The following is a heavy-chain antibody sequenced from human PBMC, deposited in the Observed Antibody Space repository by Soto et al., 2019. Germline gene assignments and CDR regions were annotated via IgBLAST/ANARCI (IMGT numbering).Heavy chain of an antibody. J-gene: IGHJ5*02. CDR1: GGSISSYY. CDR3: ARSDFGVPLYNWFDP. Sequence: LETLSLTCTVSGGSISSYYWSWIRQPPGKGLEWIGYIYYSGSTNYNPSLKSRVTISVDTSKNQFSLKLSSVTAADTAVYYCARSDFGVPLYNWFDPWGQGTLVTVSS. V-gene: IGHV4-59*01. CDR2: IYYSGST. D-gene: IGHD3-3*01.